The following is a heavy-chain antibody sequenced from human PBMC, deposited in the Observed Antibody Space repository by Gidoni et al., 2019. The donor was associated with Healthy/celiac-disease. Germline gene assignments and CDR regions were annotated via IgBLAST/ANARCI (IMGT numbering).Heavy chain of an antibody. D-gene: IGHD3-22*01. J-gene: IGHJ4*02. CDR2: IYWDDDK. V-gene: IGHV2-5*02. Sequence: LVKPTQTLTLTCSFSGFSLTTGGVGVGWIRQPPGKALEWLALIYWDDDKRYSPSLKSRLTITKDNSKNQVVLTMTKMDPVDTATYYCAHSADTMIGHFDYWGQGTLVTVSS. CDR3: AHSADTMIGHFDY. CDR1: GFSLTTGGVG.